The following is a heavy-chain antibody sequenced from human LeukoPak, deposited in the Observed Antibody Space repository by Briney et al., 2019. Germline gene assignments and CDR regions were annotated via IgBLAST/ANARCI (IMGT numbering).Heavy chain of an antibody. V-gene: IGHV3-23*01. D-gene: IGHD4-17*01. Sequence: GGSLRLSSAASGFTFSNFAMTWVRQAPGKGLEQVSGISGSAGSTNYADSVKGRFTISRDNSKNTLYLQMNSLRVGDTAVYFCAKGSSSRFYYYMAVWGKGTTVTVSS. CDR2: ISGSAGST. CDR3: AKGSSSRFYYYMAV. J-gene: IGHJ6*03. CDR1: GFTFSNFA.